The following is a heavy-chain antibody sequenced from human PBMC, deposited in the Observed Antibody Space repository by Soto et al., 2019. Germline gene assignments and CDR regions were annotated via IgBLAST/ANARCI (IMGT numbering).Heavy chain of an antibody. CDR2: ITFSGNTV. V-gene: IGHV3-11*01. Sequence: PGGSLRLSCAASGFTFSDSYMSWIRQAPGKGLEWISYITFSGNTVYYTDSLKGRFTISRDNAKNSLYLQMNRLRAEDTAVYYCASVSWREKYGMDVWGQGTTVTVS. J-gene: IGHJ6*02. CDR3: ASVSWREKYGMDV. CDR1: GFTFSDSY.